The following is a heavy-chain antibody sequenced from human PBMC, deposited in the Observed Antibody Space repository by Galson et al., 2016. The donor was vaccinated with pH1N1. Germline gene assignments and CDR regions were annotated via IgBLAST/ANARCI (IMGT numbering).Heavy chain of an antibody. V-gene: IGHV3-7*01. Sequence: SLRLSCAASGFTFSSYWMSWVRQAPGKGLEWVANIKQDGSVKYYVDSVKGRFTISRDNSKNSLYQQMNSLRAEDTALYYCARAIAAAGSYWGQGTLVTVSS. CDR3: ARAIAAAGSY. D-gene: IGHD6-13*01. CDR2: IKQDGSVK. J-gene: IGHJ4*02. CDR1: GFTFSSYW.